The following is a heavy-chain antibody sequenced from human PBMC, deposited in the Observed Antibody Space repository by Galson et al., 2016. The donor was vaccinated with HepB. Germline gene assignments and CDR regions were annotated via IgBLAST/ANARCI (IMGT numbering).Heavy chain of an antibody. D-gene: IGHD6-13*01. Sequence: SLRLSCAVSGFIFSSYAMHWVRQAPGKGLEWVAVVSYDGNNKYYADSVKGRFTVSRDKSKNTVYLQMNSLRAEDTAVYYCARDLSSSWRRRGNYYYNYGMDVWGQGTTVTVSS. V-gene: IGHV3-30-3*01. CDR2: VSYDGNNK. CDR3: ARDLSSSWRRRGNYYYNYGMDV. CDR1: GFIFSSYA. J-gene: IGHJ6*02.